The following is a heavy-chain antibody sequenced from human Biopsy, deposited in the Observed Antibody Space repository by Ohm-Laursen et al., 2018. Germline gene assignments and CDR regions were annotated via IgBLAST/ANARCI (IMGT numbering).Heavy chain of an antibody. V-gene: IGHV4-59*01. CDR2: IYYSGST. D-gene: IGHD5-12*01. Sequence: TLSLTCTVSGVSISTYYWSWIRQSPGRGLEWIAYIYYSGSTDYNPSLKSRVTISLDTSKNQFSLKLGSVTAADTAIYYCAREAIGVATAFDIWGQGTMVTVSS. CDR3: AREAIGVATAFDI. J-gene: IGHJ3*02. CDR1: GVSISTYY.